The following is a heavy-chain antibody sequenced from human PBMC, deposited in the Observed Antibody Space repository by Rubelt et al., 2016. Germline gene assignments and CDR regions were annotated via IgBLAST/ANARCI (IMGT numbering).Heavy chain of an antibody. CDR3: ARDSSAVLWFGELLS. Sequence: QVQLVQSGAEVKKPGASVKVSCKASGYTFTSYAMHWVRQAPGQRLEWMGWINAGNGDTNYSQKFQGRVTITRDTSASTAYMELSSLRSEDTAVYYCARDSSAVLWFGELLSWGQGTLVTVSS. J-gene: IGHJ4*02. CDR2: INAGNGDT. CDR1: GYTFTSYA. D-gene: IGHD3-10*01. V-gene: IGHV1-3*01.